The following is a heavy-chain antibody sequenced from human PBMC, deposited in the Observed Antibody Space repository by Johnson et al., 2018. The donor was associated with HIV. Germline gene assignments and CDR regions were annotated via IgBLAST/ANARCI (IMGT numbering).Heavy chain of an antibody. D-gene: IGHD1-14*01. V-gene: IGHV3-30*02. CDR1: GFTFSSYA. CDR3: AKERAYIRSFDI. J-gene: IGHJ3*02. Sequence: VASGGGVVQPGRSLRLSCAASGFTFSSYAMHWVRQAPGKGLAWVAFIRYDGSNKYYADSVKGRFTISRDNSKNTLHLQINSLRAEDTAMYYCAKERAYIRSFDIWGQGTVVTVSS. CDR2: IRYDGSNK.